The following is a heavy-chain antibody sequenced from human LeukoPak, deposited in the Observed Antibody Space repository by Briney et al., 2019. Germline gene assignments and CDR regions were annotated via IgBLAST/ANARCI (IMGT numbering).Heavy chain of an antibody. CDR1: GGSFSGYY. J-gene: IGHJ4*02. CDR3: ARRRAARRTFDY. D-gene: IGHD6-6*01. Sequence: SETLSLTCAVYGGSFSGYYWSWIRQPPGKGLEWIGEINHSGSTNYNPSLKSRVTISVDTSKNRFSLKLGSVTAPDTAVYYCARRRAARRTFDYWGQGTLVTVSS. CDR2: INHSGST. V-gene: IGHV4-34*01.